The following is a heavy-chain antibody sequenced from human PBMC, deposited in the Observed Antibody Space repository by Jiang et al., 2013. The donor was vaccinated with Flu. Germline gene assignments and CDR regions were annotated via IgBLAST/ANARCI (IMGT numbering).Heavy chain of an antibody. J-gene: IGHJ4*02. V-gene: IGHV1-58*01. CDR2: IVVGSGNT. CDR1: SSA. CDR3: AAVVGTISAHFDY. D-gene: IGHD6-19*01. Sequence: SSAVQWVRQARGQRLEWIGWIVVGSGNTNYAQKFQERVTITRDMSTSTAYMELSSLRSEDTAVYYCAAVVGTISAHFDYWGQGTLVTVSS.